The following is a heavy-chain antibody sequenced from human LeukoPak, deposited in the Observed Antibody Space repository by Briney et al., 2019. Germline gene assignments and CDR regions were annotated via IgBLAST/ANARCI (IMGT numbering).Heavy chain of an antibody. Sequence: QPGGSLRLSCAAPGFTFSSYAMSWVRQAPGKGLEWVSAISGSGSSTYYAGSVKGRFTTSRDNSKRTLYLQMNSLRVEDTAVYFCTTWVGAHFDFWGQGTLVTVSS. J-gene: IGHJ4*02. CDR1: GFTFSSYA. D-gene: IGHD1-26*01. CDR2: ISGSGSST. V-gene: IGHV3-23*01. CDR3: TTWVGAHFDF.